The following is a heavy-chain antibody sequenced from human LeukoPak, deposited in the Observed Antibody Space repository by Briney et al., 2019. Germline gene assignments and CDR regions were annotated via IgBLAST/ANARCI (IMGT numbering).Heavy chain of an antibody. CDR3: ARDSRLWSVDY. V-gene: IGHV1-46*01. Sequence: ASVKVSCKTSGYTFTSYKMHWVRQPPGQGLEWMGIINPSDESTSYAQNFQGRVAMTRDTYTSTVYMELSSLSADDTAVYYCARDSRLWSVDYWGQGTLVTVSS. J-gene: IGHJ4*02. CDR2: INPSDEST. CDR1: GYTFTSYK. D-gene: IGHD2-8*02.